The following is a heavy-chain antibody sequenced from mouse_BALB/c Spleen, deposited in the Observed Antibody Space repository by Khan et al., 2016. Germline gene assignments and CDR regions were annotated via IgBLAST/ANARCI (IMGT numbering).Heavy chain of an antibody. CDR2: ISYSGST. CDR1: GVSITSGY. D-gene: IGHD2-3*01. Sequence: EVQLVESGPSLVKPSQTLSLTCSVTGVSITSGYWNWIRKFPGNKLEYMGYISYSGSTYYNPYLKSRISITRDTFKNQYYLQLNSVSTEDTAAYXCARYDGYYYFDYWGQGTTVTVSS. J-gene: IGHJ2*01. V-gene: IGHV3-8*02. CDR3: ARYDGYYYFDY.